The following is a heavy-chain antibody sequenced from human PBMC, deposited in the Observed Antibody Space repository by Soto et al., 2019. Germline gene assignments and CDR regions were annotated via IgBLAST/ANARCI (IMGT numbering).Heavy chain of an antibody. V-gene: IGHV5-51*01. D-gene: IGHD2-21*02. CDR3: ARGSGVDWKVDY. CDR2: IYPVDSDA. CDR1: GYNFPTYW. Sequence: PGESLKISCXTSGYNFPTYWIGWARQMPGKGLEWMGIIYPVDSDARYSPSFQGQVTFSVDKAITTAYLQWSSLKASDTAIYYCARGSGVDWKVDYWGQGTLVTVSS. J-gene: IGHJ4*02.